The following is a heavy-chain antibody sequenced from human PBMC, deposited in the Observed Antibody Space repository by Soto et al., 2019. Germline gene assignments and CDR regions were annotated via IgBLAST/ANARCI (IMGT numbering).Heavy chain of an antibody. D-gene: IGHD3-22*01. J-gene: IGHJ4*02. V-gene: IGHV3-23*01. Sequence: GRSLRLSCAASGFTFSNYAMSWVRQASGKGLEWVSAISGGAGSTNYADSVKGRFTISRDNSKNTLYLQMNSLRAEDTAVYYCAKGVEAAYYYGSSGYYGFDYWGQGTLVTVSS. CDR1: GFTFSNYA. CDR2: ISGGAGST. CDR3: AKGVEAAYYYGSSGYYGFDY.